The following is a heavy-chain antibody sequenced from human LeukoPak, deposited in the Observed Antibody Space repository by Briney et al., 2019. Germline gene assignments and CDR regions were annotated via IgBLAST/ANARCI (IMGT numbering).Heavy chain of an antibody. CDR1: GFTLSSYA. J-gene: IGHJ4*02. CDR2: IKQDGNEK. D-gene: IGHD4/OR15-4a*01. Sequence: PGGSLRLSCAASGFTLSSYAMSWVRQGPGKGLEWVANIKQDGNEKYYADSVKGRFTISRDNGKNSLDLQMNSLRADDTAFYYCARDTLGEGEDANYAVYYFDYWGQGTVVTVSS. V-gene: IGHV3-7*01. CDR3: ARDTLGEGEDANYAVYYFDY.